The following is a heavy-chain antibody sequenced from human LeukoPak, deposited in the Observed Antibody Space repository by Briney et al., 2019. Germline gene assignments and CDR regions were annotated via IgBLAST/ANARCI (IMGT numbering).Heavy chain of an antibody. J-gene: IGHJ5*02. CDR3: ARGVTIFGVVIKFYNWFDP. V-gene: IGHV3-74*01. Sequence: GGSLRLSCAASGFTFSSYWMHWVRQAPGKGLVWVSRINSDGSSTSYADSVKGRFTISRDNAKNTLYLQMNSLRAEDTAVYYCARGVTIFGVVIKFYNWFDPWGQGALVTVSS. D-gene: IGHD3-3*01. CDR2: INSDGSST. CDR1: GFTFSSYW.